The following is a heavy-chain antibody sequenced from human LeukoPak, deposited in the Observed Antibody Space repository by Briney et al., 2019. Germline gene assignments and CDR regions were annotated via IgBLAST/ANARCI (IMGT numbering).Heavy chain of an antibody. CDR2: ISAYNGNT. CDR3: ARPMITFGEVPQAFDY. J-gene: IGHJ4*02. D-gene: IGHD3-16*01. V-gene: IGHV1-18*04. Sequence: ASVKVSCKASGYTFTSYGISWVRQAPGQGLEWMGWISAYNGNTNYAQKLQGRVTMTTDTSTSTAYMELRSLRSDDTAVYYCARPMITFGEVPQAFDYWGQGTLVTVSS. CDR1: GYTFTSYG.